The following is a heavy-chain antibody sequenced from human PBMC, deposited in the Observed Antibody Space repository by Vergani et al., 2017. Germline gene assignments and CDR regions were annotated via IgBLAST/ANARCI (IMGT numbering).Heavy chain of an antibody. CDR1: GFTFSSYW. D-gene: IGHD3-16*01. Sequence: EVQLVESGGGLVQPGGSLRLSCAASGFTFSSYWMHWVRQAPGKGLVWVSRINSDGSSTSYADSVKGRFTISRDNSKTTLYLQMNSLRAEDTAVYYCARAVGAPDAFDIWGQGTMVTVSS. CDR2: INSDGSST. CDR3: ARAVGAPDAFDI. V-gene: IGHV3-74*01. J-gene: IGHJ3*02.